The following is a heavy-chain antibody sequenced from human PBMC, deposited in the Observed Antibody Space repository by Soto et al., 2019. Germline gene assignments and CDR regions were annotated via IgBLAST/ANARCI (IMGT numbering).Heavy chain of an antibody. CDR1: GYTFTSYD. CDR2: MNPNSGNT. D-gene: IGHD2-15*01. Sequence: QVQLVQSGAEVKKPGASVKVSCKASGYTFTSYDINWVRQATGQGLEWMGWMNPNSGNTGYAQKCQGRVTMTRNTSISTAYMELSSLRSEDTAVYYCARGTRYCSGGSCGNWFDPWGQGTLVTVSS. V-gene: IGHV1-8*01. CDR3: ARGTRYCSGGSCGNWFDP. J-gene: IGHJ5*02.